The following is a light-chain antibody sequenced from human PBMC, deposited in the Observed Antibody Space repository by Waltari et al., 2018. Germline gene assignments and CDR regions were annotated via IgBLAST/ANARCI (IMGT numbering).Light chain of an antibody. CDR1: SGHSSNV. V-gene: IGLV4-69*01. J-gene: IGLJ3*02. CDR2: VNSDGSH. CDR3: QTGGHGTWV. Sequence: QLVLTQSPSVSASLGASVKLTCTLSSGHSSNVIACHQQQPEKGPRYLRKVNSDGSHSKGDEIPDRFSGSSSGAERYLTISSLQSEDEADYYCQTGGHGTWVFGGGTKLTVL.